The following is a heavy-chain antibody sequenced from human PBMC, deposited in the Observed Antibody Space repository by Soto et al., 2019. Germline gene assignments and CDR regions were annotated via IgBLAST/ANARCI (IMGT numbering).Heavy chain of an antibody. CDR3: ARDLAAPGYYYYGMDV. CDR2: IYYSGST. D-gene: IGHD6-13*01. J-gene: IGHJ6*02. V-gene: IGHV4-59*01. Sequence: SETLSLTCTVSGGSISSYYWSWIRQPPGKGLEWIGYIYYSGSTNYNPSLKSRVTISVDTSKNQFSLKLSSVTAADTAVYYCARDLAAPGYYYYGMDVWGQGTTVTVS. CDR1: GGSISSYY.